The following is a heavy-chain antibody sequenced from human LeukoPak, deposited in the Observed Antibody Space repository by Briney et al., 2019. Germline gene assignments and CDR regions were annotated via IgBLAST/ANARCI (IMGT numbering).Heavy chain of an antibody. CDR1: GGTFSSYA. V-gene: IGHV1-69*05. Sequence: SVKVSCKASGGTFSSYAISWVRQAPGQGLEWMGGIIPIFGTANYAQKFQGRVTITTDESTSSAYMELSSLRSEDTAVYYCATNPHYYDSSGYYMGFAFDIWGQGTMVTVSS. CDR3: ATNPHYYDSSGYYMGFAFDI. CDR2: IIPIFGTA. D-gene: IGHD3-22*01. J-gene: IGHJ3*02.